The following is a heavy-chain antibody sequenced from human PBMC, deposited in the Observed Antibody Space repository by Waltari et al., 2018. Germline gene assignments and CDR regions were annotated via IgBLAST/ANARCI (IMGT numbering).Heavy chain of an antibody. Sequence: EVQLVESGGGLIQPGGSLRLSCAASGFTVSSNYMSWVRQAPGKRLEWVSVIYSGGSTYCADSVKGRFTISRDNSKNTLYLQMNSLRAEDTAVYYCARDSGSYKGGFGYWGQGNLVTVSS. J-gene: IGHJ4*02. V-gene: IGHV3-53*01. CDR2: IYSGGST. CDR3: ARDSGSYKGGFGY. CDR1: GFTVSSNY. D-gene: IGHD1-26*01.